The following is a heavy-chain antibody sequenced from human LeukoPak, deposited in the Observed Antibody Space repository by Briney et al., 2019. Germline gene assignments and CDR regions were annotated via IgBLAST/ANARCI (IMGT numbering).Heavy chain of an antibody. CDR2: INHSGST. CDR1: GGSFSGYY. Sequence: SETLSLTCAVYGGSFSGYYWSWIRQPPGKGLEWIGEINHSGSTNYNPSLKSRVTISVDPSKNQFSLKLSSVTAADTAVYYCARGADGYSYGPYYFDYWGQGTLVTVSS. V-gene: IGHV4-34*01. J-gene: IGHJ4*02. CDR3: ARGADGYSYGPYYFDY. D-gene: IGHD5-18*01.